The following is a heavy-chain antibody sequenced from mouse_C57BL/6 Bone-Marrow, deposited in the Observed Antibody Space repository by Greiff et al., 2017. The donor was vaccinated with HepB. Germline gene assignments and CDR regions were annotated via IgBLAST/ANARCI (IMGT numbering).Heavy chain of an antibody. CDR2: IYPGSGNT. J-gene: IGHJ2*01. CDR3: ARGYYGSSYRFDY. D-gene: IGHD1-1*01. V-gene: IGHV1-66*01. CDR1: GYSFTSYY. Sequence: VQLQESGPELVKPGASVKISCKASGYSFTSYYIHWVKQRPGQGLEWIGWIYPGSGNTKYNEKFKGKATLTADTASSTAYMQLSSLTSEDSAVYYCARGYYGSSYRFDYWGQGTTLTVSS.